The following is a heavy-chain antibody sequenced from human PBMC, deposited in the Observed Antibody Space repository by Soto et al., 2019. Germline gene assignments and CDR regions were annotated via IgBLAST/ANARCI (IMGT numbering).Heavy chain of an antibody. D-gene: IGHD5-18*01. CDR3: ARQGADGGYSYGGSMYNWFDP. CDR1: GGSFSGYY. Sequence: SETLSLTCAVYGGSFSGYYWSWIRQPPGKGLEWIGEINHSGSTNYNPSLKSRVTISVDTSKNQFSLKLSSVTAADTAVYYCARQGADGGYSYGGSMYNWFDPWGQGTLVTVSS. V-gene: IGHV4-34*01. CDR2: INHSGST. J-gene: IGHJ5*02.